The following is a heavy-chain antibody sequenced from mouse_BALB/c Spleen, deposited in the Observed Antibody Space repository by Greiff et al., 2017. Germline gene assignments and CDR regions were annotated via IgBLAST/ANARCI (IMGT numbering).Heavy chain of an antibody. CDR2: ISSGSSTI. D-gene: IGHD2-4*01. J-gene: IGHJ2*01. CDR3: ARSYDYDGSERGYYFDY. Sequence: EVHLVESGGGLVQPGGSRKLSCAASGFTFSSFGMHWVRQAPEKGLEWVAYISSGSSTIYYADTVKGRFTISRDNPKNTLFLQMTSLRSEDTAMYYCARSYDYDGSERGYYFDYWGQGTTLTVSS. V-gene: IGHV5-17*02. CDR1: GFTFSSFG.